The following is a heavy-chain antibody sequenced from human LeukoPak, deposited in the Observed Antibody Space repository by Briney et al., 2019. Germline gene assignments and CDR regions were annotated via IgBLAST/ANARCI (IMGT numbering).Heavy chain of an antibody. J-gene: IGHJ5*02. CDR3: ARLVEYCSGGSCYTNWFDP. Sequence: SETLSLTCAVYGGSVSAYYWSWIRQPPGKGLEWIGEINHSGSTNYNPSLKSRVTISVDTSKNQFSLKLSSVTAADTAVYYCARLVEYCSGGSCYTNWFDPWGQGTLVTVSS. D-gene: IGHD2-15*01. V-gene: IGHV4-34*01. CDR1: GGSVSAYY. CDR2: INHSGST.